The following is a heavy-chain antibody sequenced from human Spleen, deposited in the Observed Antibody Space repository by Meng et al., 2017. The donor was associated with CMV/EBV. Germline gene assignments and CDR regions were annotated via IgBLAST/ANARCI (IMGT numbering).Heavy chain of an antibody. CDR2: IYYTTST. CDR1: GGSVGDGSYY. J-gene: IGHJ4*02. V-gene: IGHV4-61*01. D-gene: IGHD6-13*01. CDR3: ARGPFRSALVG. Sequence: GSLRLSCTVSGGSVGDGSYYWSWIRQPPGEGLEWIGYIYYTTSTNFNPSLKSRVTISVDTSQNQFSLKVNSVTAADTAVYYCARGPFRSALVGWGQGTLVTVSS.